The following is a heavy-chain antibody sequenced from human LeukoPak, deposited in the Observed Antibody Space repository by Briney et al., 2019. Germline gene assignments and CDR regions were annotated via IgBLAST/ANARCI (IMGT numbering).Heavy chain of an antibody. Sequence: PSETLSLTXTVSGGPISSYYWSWLRQPPGKGLEWIGYIYYSGSTNYNPSLKSRVTISVDTSKNQFSLKLSSVTAADTAVYYWARDSVGATFDYWGQGTLVTVSS. CDR1: GGPISSYY. CDR2: IYYSGST. CDR3: ARDSVGATFDY. J-gene: IGHJ4*02. D-gene: IGHD1-26*01. V-gene: IGHV4-59*01.